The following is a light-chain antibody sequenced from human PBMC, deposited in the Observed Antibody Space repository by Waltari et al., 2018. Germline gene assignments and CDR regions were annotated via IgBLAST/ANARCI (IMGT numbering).Light chain of an antibody. CDR1: QGISTW. J-gene: IGKJ2*01. Sequence: DIQMTQSPSSVSASVGDRVSITCRASQGISTWLAWYQQKPGQAPQLLIYDTSTLQTWVSSRFSGSGSGTEFTLSISNLQPEDFAIYYCQQGNSFPRAFGQGTKLEIK. V-gene: IGKV1-12*01. CDR2: DTS. CDR3: QQGNSFPRA.